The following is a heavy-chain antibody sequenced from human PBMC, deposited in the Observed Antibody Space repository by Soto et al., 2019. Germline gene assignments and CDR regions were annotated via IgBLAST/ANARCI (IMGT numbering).Heavy chain of an antibody. CDR2: ISGSGGST. J-gene: IGHJ4*02. D-gene: IGHD3-10*01. CDR3: AKSLRGLVDY. CDR1: GFMFSNYV. V-gene: IGHV3-23*01. Sequence: EVQLLESGGGLAQPGGSLRLSCAASGFMFSNYVMSWVRQAPGKGLEWVSTISGSGGSTYYADSVKGRFTISRDNSKNRLYVQMNSLRAEDTAVYYCAKSLRGLVDYWGQGTLVTVSS.